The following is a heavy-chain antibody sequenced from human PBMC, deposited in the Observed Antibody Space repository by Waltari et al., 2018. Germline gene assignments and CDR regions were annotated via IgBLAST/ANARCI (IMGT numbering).Heavy chain of an antibody. J-gene: IGHJ4*02. V-gene: IGHV3-74*01. Sequence: EVQLVESGGGLVQPGGSLRLPCAAPGLPFSSYWMHWVRQAPGKGLVWVSHINSDGSSTSYADSVKGRFTISRDNAKNTLYLQMNSLRAEDTAVYYCARVRLLYTFDYWGQGTLVTVSS. D-gene: IGHD2-21*02. CDR1: GLPFSSYW. CDR2: INSDGSST. CDR3: ARVRLLYTFDY.